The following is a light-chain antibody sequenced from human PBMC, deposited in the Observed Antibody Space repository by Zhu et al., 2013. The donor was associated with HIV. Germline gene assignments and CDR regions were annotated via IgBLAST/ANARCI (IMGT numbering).Light chain of an antibody. CDR3: QQYGSSSCS. J-gene: IGKJ2*04. Sequence: EIVLTQSPDTLSLSPGERAALSCRASQIVISNYLAWYQQKPGQAPRLLIYHASSRATGIPDRFRGSGSGTDFTLTISRLEPEDFAVYYCQQYGSSSCSFGQGTKLEIK. V-gene: IGKV3-20*01. CDR1: QIVISNY. CDR2: HAS.